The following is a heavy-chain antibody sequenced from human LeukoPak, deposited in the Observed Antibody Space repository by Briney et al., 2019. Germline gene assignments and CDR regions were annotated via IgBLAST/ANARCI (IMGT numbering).Heavy chain of an antibody. V-gene: IGHV1-8*01. CDR1: AYTFIAYD. CDR3: ARVQGVWFGEPLRLNQLEY. D-gene: IGHD3-10*01. J-gene: IGHJ4*02. CDR2: MNPNSGNT. Sequence: ASVKVSCKASAYTFIAYDINWVRQAPGQGLECMGWMNPNSGNTGYAQKFQGRVTMTRNSSINTAYMELSSLRFDDTAVYYCARVQGVWFGEPLRLNQLEYWGQGTLVTVSS.